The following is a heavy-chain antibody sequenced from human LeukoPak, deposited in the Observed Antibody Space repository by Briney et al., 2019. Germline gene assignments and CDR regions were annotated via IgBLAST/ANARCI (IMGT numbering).Heavy chain of an antibody. CDR3: ARVPEISSSWYYGLYGSHAGYYFDY. D-gene: IGHD6-13*01. Sequence: ASVKVSCKASGYTFTSYGISWVRQAPGQGLEWMGRISAYNGNTNYAQKLQGRVTMTTDTSTSTAYMELRSLRSDDTAVYYCARVPEISSSWYYGLYGSHAGYYFDYWGQGTLVTVSS. V-gene: IGHV1-18*01. J-gene: IGHJ4*02. CDR2: ISAYNGNT. CDR1: GYTFTSYG.